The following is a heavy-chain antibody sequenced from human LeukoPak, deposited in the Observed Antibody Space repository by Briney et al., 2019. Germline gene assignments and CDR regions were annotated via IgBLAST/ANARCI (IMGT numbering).Heavy chain of an antibody. V-gene: IGHV1-69*01. J-gene: IGHJ5*02. CDR2: IIPIFGTA. Sequence: SVKVSCKASGGTFSSYAISWVRQAPGQGLEWMGGIIPIFGTANYAQKFQGRVTITADESTSTAYMELSSLRSEDTAVYYCAREGSGYCSSTSCYGGWFDPWSQGTLVTVSS. D-gene: IGHD2-2*01. CDR1: GGTFSSYA. CDR3: AREGSGYCSSTSCYGGWFDP.